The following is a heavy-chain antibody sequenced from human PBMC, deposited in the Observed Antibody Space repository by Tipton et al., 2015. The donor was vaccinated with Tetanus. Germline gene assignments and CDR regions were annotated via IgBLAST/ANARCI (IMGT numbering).Heavy chain of an antibody. CDR3: ARSPYIVVVTAILSWFDP. D-gene: IGHD2-21*02. Sequence: QLVQSGPEVKKPGASVKVSCKASGYTFTGYYMHWVRQAPGQGLEWMGWINPNSGGTNYAQKFQGRVTMTRDTSISTAYMELSRLRSDDTAVYYCARSPYIVVVTAILSWFDPWGQGTLVTVSS. CDR1: GYTFTGYY. J-gene: IGHJ5*02. CDR2: INPNSGGT. V-gene: IGHV1-2*02.